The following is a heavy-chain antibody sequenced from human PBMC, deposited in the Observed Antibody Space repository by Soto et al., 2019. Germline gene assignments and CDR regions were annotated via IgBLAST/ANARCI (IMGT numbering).Heavy chain of an antibody. CDR3: AKDYDFWSGYYEFDP. D-gene: IGHD3-3*01. J-gene: IGHJ5*02. CDR2: ISGSGGST. V-gene: IGHV3-23*01. Sequence: GGPLRLSCAASGFTFSSYAMSWVRQAPGKGLEWVSAISGSGGSTYYADSVKGRFTISRDNSKNTLYLQMNSLRAEDTAVYYCAKDYDFWSGYYEFDPWGQGTLVTVPQ. CDR1: GFTFSSYA.